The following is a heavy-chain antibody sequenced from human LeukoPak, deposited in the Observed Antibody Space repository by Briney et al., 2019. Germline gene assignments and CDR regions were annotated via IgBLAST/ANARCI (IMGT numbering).Heavy chain of an antibody. V-gene: IGHV4-39*01. D-gene: IGHD4-17*01. J-gene: IGHJ6*04. Sequence: SETLSLTCTVSGGSISGSSYYWGWIRQPPGKGLEWIGSIYYSGSTYYNPSLKSRVTISVDTSKNQFSLKLSSVTAADTAVYYCARHRKLRPYGAYASNYYYGMDVWGKGTTVTVSS. CDR2: IYYSGST. CDR1: GGSISGSSYY. CDR3: ARHRKLRPYGAYASNYYYGMDV.